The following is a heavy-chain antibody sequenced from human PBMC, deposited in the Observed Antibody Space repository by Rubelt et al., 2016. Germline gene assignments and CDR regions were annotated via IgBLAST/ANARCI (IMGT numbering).Heavy chain of an antibody. Sequence: QLQLQESGPGLVQPSETLSLTCTISGDSISSNSFYWGWIRQPPGKGLEWIGYIYYSGSTYSNPSLKSRVNISVDTSKNQFSLKLSSVTAADTAVYYCARDSGSRIFDYWGQGTLVTVSS. D-gene: IGHD2/OR15-2a*01. V-gene: IGHV4-39*07. CDR3: ARDSGSRIFDY. J-gene: IGHJ4*02. CDR2: IYYSGST. CDR1: GDSISSNSFY.